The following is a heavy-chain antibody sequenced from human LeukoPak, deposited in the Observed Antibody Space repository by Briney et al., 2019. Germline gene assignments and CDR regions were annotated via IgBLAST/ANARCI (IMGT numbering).Heavy chain of an antibody. V-gene: IGHV3-21*01. D-gene: IGHD2-21*02. Sequence: GGSLRLSCAASGFTFSNYNMNWVRQAPGKGLEWVSSISSSGSYIYYADSMKGRFTISRDNAKNSLYLQMNSLRAEDTAVYYCASRASCGGDCYQFDYSGQGTLVTVSS. CDR3: ASRASCGGDCYQFDY. J-gene: IGHJ4*02. CDR1: GFTFSNYN. CDR2: ISSSGSYI.